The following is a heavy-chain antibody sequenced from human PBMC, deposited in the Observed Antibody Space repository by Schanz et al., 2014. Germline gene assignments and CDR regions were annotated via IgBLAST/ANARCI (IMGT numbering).Heavy chain of an antibody. CDR2: IIPILGIA. J-gene: IGHJ6*02. D-gene: IGHD5-18*01. Sequence: QVQLVQSGAEVKKPGASVKVSCKASGYTFTSHGINWVRQAPGQGLEWMGRIIPILGIANYAQKFQGRVTITADRSTSTAYMELSSLRSEDTAVYYCARGPSQGYSYGHNIGAYYYGMDVWGQGTTVTVSS. CDR3: ARGPSQGYSYGHNIGAYYYGMDV. V-gene: IGHV1-69*04. CDR1: GYTFTSHG.